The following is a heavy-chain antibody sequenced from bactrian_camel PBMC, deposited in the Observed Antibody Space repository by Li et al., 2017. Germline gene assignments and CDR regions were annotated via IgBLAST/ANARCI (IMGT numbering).Heavy chain of an antibody. CDR2: ISASGGTT. J-gene: IGHJ4*01. CDR1: GFTFSSYW. D-gene: IGHD6*01. CDR3: VRIPEGGGWYTFAY. V-gene: IGHV3S1*01. Sequence: VQLVESGGGLVQPGGSLRVSCAASGFTFSSYWMYWVRQAPGKGLEWVSAISASGGTTIYADSVKGRFPISRDTAKNTVYLQMNSLKPEDTAVYYCVRIPEGGGWYTFAYWGQGTQVTVS.